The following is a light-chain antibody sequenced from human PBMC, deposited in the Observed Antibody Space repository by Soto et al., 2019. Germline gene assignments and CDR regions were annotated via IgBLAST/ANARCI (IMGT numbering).Light chain of an antibody. CDR1: SGSVSTSYY. CDR3: VLYMGSGVCV. Sequence: QTVVTQEPSFSVSPGRTVTLTCGLSSGSVSTSYYPSWYQQTPGQAPRTLIYSTNTRSSGVPDRFSGSILGNKAALTITGAQADDESDYYCVLYMGSGVCVFGGGPKLTFL. J-gene: IGLJ3*02. V-gene: IGLV8-61*01. CDR2: STN.